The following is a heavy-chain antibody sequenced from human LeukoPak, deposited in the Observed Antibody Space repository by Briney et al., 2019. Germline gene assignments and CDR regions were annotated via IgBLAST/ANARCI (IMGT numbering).Heavy chain of an antibody. J-gene: IGHJ4*02. CDR2: INHSGST. CDR1: GGSFSGYY. D-gene: IGHD6-13*01. CDR3: ARGRHSSSWYGGSYFDY. V-gene: IGHV4-34*01. Sequence: NPSETLSLTCAVYGGSFSGYYWSWNRQPPGKGLEWIGEINHSGSTNYNPSLKSRVTISVDTSKNQFSLKLSSVTAADTAVYYCARGRHSSSWYGGSYFDYWGQGTLVTVSS.